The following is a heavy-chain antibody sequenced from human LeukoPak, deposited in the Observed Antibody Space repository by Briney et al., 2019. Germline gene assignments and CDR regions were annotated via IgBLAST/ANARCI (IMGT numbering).Heavy chain of an antibody. Sequence: ASVKVSCKASGYTFTSYGISWVRQAPGQGLEWMGWISAYNSNTNYAQKLQGRVTMTTDTSTSTAYMELRSLRSDDTAVYYCARHNYCSGGSCFGYWGQGALVTVSS. J-gene: IGHJ4*02. CDR2: ISAYNSNT. CDR3: ARHNYCSGGSCFGY. CDR1: GYTFTSYG. D-gene: IGHD2-15*01. V-gene: IGHV1-18*01.